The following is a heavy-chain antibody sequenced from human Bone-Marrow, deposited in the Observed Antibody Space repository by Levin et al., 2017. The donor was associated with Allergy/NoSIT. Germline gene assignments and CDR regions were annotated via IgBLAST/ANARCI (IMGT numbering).Heavy chain of an antibody. CDR2: ISSSGSTI. CDR3: ARDRVAAAGGYYMDV. D-gene: IGHD6-13*01. J-gene: IGHJ6*03. Sequence: GESLKISCAASGFTFSDYYMSWIRQAPGKGLEWVSYISSSGSTIYYADSVKGRFTISRDNAKNSLYLQMNSLRAEDTAVYYCARDRVAAAGGYYMDVWGKGTTVTVSS. CDR1: GFTFSDYY. V-gene: IGHV3-11*01.